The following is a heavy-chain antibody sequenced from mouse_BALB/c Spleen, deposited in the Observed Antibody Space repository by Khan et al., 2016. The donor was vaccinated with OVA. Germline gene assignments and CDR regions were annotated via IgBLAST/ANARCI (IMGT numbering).Heavy chain of an antibody. CDR1: GYIFTSYW. CDR3: AREEALYYFAY. CDR2: IYPGTDNT. D-gene: IGHD1-1*01. V-gene: IGHV1S132*01. Sequence: VQLQQSGAELVRPGASVKLSCKTSGYIFTSYWIHWVKQRSGQGLEWIARIYPGTDNTYYNEKLRDKATLTADKSSSTAYIQLSSLKSEDSAVDFCAREEALYYFAYWGQGTTLTVSS. J-gene: IGHJ2*01.